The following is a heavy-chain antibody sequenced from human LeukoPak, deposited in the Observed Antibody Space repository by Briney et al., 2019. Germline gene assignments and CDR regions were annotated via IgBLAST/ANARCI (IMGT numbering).Heavy chain of an antibody. Sequence: PSETLSLTCTVSGGSISSYYWSWIRQPAGKGLEWIGRIYTSGSTNYNPSLKSRVTISVDTSKNQFSLKLSSVTAADTAVYYCARVLHGEQVCWFDPWGQGTLVTVSS. D-gene: IGHD4-17*01. CDR3: ARVLHGEQVCWFDP. V-gene: IGHV4-4*07. CDR1: GGSISSYY. J-gene: IGHJ5*02. CDR2: IYTSGST.